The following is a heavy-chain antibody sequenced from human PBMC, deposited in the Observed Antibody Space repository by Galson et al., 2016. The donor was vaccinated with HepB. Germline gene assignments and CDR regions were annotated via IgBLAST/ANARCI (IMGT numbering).Heavy chain of an antibody. CDR2: ISGTGGSI. D-gene: IGHD3-3*01. J-gene: IGHJ4*02. V-gene: IGHV3-23*01. CDR3: AKYSGITIFGVTMRYYFDY. CDR1: GFTFSSYA. Sequence: SLRLSCAASGFTFSSYAISWVRQAPGKGLEWVSSISGTGGSIYYGDSVKGRFTIPRAHSKDPVYLQMISLSAEDTAVYYRAKYSGITIFGVTMRYYFDYWGQGTLVTVSS.